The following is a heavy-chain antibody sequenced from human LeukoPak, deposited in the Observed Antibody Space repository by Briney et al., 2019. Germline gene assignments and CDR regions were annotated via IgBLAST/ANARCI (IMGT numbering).Heavy chain of an antibody. CDR3: RGPLW. Sequence: PGGSLRLSCAASGFTFSDHYMDWVRQAPGKGLEWVGRTRNRANSYTTEYAASVKGRFTISRDDSKNSLYLQMNSLKTEDTAVYYCRGPLWWGQGTLVTVSS. J-gene: IGHJ4*02. CDR1: GFTFSDHY. V-gene: IGHV3-72*01. D-gene: IGHD3-10*01. CDR2: TRNRANSYTT.